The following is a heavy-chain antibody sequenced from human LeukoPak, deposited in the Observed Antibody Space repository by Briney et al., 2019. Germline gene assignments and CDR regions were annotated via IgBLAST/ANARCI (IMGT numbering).Heavy chain of an antibody. J-gene: IGHJ3*02. D-gene: IGHD6-6*01. CDR3: TRDLRGSSYDAFDI. CDR2: IRHKADGYTT. Sequence: GGSLRLSCAASGFTFSDHYMDWFRQAPGKGLEWVGRIRHKADGYTTEYAASVKGRFTISRDDSKNSLYLQMNSLKTEDTAVYYCTRDLRGSSYDAFDIWGQGTMVTVSS. CDR1: GFTFSDHY. V-gene: IGHV3-72*01.